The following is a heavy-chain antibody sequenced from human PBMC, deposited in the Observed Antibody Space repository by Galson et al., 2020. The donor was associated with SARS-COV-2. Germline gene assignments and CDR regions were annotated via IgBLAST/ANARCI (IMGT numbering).Heavy chain of an antibody. V-gene: IGHV1-18*04. CDR2: MRSNNDDT. CDR1: GYTFTMYG. D-gene: IGHD7-27*01. J-gene: IGHJ6*02. CDR3: ARLHWGAMDV. Sequence: ASVKVSCKASGYTFTMYGISWVRRAPGQGLEWMGWMRSNNDDTHYAQKFQGRVTMTTDTSTNTAYMEVRSLRSDDTAVYYCARLHWGAMDVWGQGTTVTVSS.